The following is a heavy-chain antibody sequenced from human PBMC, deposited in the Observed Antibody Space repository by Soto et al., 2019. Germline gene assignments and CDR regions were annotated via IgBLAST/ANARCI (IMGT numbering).Heavy chain of an antibody. Sequence: HPGGSLRLSCAASGFTFSSYAMSWVRQAPGKGLEWVSAISGSGGSTYYADSVKGRFTISRDNSKNTLYLQMNSLRAEDTAVYYCAKDGRIAARSSLDYWGQGTLVTVSS. J-gene: IGHJ4*02. D-gene: IGHD6-6*01. CDR1: GFTFSSYA. V-gene: IGHV3-23*01. CDR3: AKDGRIAARSSLDY. CDR2: ISGSGGST.